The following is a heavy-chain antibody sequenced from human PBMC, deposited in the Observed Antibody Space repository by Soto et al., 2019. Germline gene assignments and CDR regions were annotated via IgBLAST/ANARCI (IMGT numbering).Heavy chain of an antibody. CDR3: AKGRGPSISCFDY. D-gene: IGHD2-2*01. Sequence: GGSLRLSCAASGFTFSTSAMTWVRQAPGKGLEWVSVITTSDDTTYYADSVKGRFTISRDNSKNTLFLDMNSLRVEDTAIYYCAKGRGPSISCFDYWGQGTLVTVSS. CDR1: GFTFSTSA. J-gene: IGHJ4*02. CDR2: ITTSDDTT. V-gene: IGHV3-23*01.